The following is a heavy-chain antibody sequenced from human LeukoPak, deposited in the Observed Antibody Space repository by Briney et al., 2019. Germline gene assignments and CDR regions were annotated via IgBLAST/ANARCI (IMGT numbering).Heavy chain of an antibody. J-gene: IGHJ4*02. CDR1: GGSFSGYY. D-gene: IGHD6-13*01. CDR3: ARGSGSSWSHVFFDY. CDR2: INHSGST. Sequence: PSETLSLTCAVYGGSFSGYYWSWIRQPPGKGLEWIGEINHSGSTNYNPSLKSRVTISVDTSKNQFSLKLSSVTAADTAVYYSARGSGSSWSHVFFDYWGQGTLVTVSS. V-gene: IGHV4-34*01.